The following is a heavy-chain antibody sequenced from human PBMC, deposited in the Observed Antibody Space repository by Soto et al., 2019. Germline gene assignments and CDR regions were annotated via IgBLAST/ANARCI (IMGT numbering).Heavy chain of an antibody. V-gene: IGHV3-30*18. CDR1: GFTFGRYG. Sequence: CEASGFTFGRYGMHWVRQAPGMGLEWVAVISWDGLAQYYGDSVKGRFTISRDNSQSTLYLQMNSLRTEDTAIYYCAKETIQVGGPNYFDYWGQGVLVTVSS. J-gene: IGHJ4*02. D-gene: IGHD1-1*01. CDR3: AKETIQVGGPNYFDY. CDR2: ISWDGLAQ.